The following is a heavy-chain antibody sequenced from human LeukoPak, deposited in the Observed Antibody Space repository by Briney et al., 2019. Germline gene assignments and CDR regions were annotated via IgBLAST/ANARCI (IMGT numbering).Heavy chain of an antibody. CDR3: ASGDGYSYGYYFDY. CDR2: ISYDGSNK. D-gene: IGHD5-18*01. J-gene: IGHJ4*02. Sequence: GGSLRLSCAASGFTFSSYAMHWVRQAPGKGLEWVAVISYDGSNKYYADSVKGRFTISRDNSKNTLYLQMNSLRAEDTAVYYCASGDGYSYGYYFDYWGQGTLVTVSS. CDR1: GFTFSSYA. V-gene: IGHV3-30*04.